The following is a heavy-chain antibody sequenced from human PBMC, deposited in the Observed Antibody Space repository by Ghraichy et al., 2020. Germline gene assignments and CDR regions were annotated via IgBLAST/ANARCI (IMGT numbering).Heavy chain of an antibody. CDR3: ATVGGSCTGGACYLLRFDS. Sequence: LSLTCAASGFSFSLYWMSWVRQAPGKGLEWVANIKQDGSEEDYVDSVKGRFTISRDNAENSLYLQMNSLRDEDTAVYYCATVGGSCTGGACYLLRFDSWGQGTLVTVSS. CDR1: GFSFSLYW. J-gene: IGHJ4*02. D-gene: IGHD2-8*02. CDR2: IKQDGSEE. V-gene: IGHV3-7*01.